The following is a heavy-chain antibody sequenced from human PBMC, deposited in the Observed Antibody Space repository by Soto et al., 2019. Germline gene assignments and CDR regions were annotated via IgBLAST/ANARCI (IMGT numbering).Heavy chain of an antibody. CDR2: IIPIFGTA. CDR1: GGTFSSYA. Sequence: SVKVSCKASGGTFSSYAISWVRQAPGQGLEWMGGIIPIFGTANYAQKFQGRVTITADESTSTAYMELSSLRSEDTAVYYCARVADYGDYDLGYWGQGTLVTVSS. V-gene: IGHV1-69*13. D-gene: IGHD4-17*01. CDR3: ARVADYGDYDLGY. J-gene: IGHJ4*02.